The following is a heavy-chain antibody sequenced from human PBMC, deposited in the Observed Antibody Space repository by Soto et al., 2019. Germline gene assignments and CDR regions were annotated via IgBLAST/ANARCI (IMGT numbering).Heavy chain of an antibody. Sequence: EVQLVESGGGLVQPGGSLRLSCAASGFTFSSYSMNWVRQAPGKGLEWVSSISSSSSYIYYADSVKGRFTISRDNAKNSLYLQMNSLRAEDTAVYYCARDLKPSYSGYDSGYYYYGMDVWGQGTTVTVSS. CDR3: ARDLKPSYSGYDSGYYYYGMDV. D-gene: IGHD5-12*01. J-gene: IGHJ6*02. CDR1: GFTFSSYS. V-gene: IGHV3-21*01. CDR2: ISSSSSYI.